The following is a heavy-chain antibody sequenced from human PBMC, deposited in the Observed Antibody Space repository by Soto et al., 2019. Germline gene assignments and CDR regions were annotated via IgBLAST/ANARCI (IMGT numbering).Heavy chain of an antibody. D-gene: IGHD2-15*01. Sequence: QAQLVQSGAEVKKPGASVKVACTASEDIFNNFGITWVRQAPGQGLEWLGWVSYYNGNTNYAHRLQGRVFMTTDTATSTAYLELMSLTFNDTAVYYCARDLTRFCSGGSCPFSMWGQGTQVIVSS. CDR1: EDIFNNFG. V-gene: IGHV1-18*01. J-gene: IGHJ4*02. CDR2: VSYYNGNT. CDR3: ARDLTRFCSGGSCPFSM.